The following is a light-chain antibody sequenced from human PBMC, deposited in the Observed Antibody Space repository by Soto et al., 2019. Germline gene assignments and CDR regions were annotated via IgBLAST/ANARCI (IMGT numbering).Light chain of an antibody. CDR3: QQYNNWPWT. Sequence: EIVLTQSPGTLSLYPGERATLSFRASQSVSSSYLAWYQQKPGQAPRLLIYGASSRATGIPDRFSGSGSGTDFTLTISSLQSEDFAVYYCQQYNNWPWTFGQRTKVDI. V-gene: IGKV3-20*01. CDR2: GAS. CDR1: QSVSSSY. J-gene: IGKJ1*01.